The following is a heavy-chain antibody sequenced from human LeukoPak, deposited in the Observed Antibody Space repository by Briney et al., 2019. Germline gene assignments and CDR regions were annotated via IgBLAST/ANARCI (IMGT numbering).Heavy chain of an antibody. J-gene: IGHJ5*02. CDR3: ARRRKDLNWFDP. V-gene: IGHV4-39*01. Sequence: SETLSLTCTVSGDSISNSDYYWGWIRQPPGKGREWIALINYSGRTFYNPSLRSRVTISVGMSKNQFSLNLNSVTAADTAVYYCARRRKDLNWFDPWGQGTLVTVSS. CDR1: GDSISNSDYY. CDR2: INYSGRT.